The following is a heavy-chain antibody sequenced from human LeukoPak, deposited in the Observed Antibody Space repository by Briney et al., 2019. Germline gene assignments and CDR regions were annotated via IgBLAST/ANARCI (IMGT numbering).Heavy chain of an antibody. J-gene: IGHJ5*02. D-gene: IGHD2-15*01. CDR3: VRVSYCSGGSCPEGFDP. Sequence: PSETLSLTCTVSGGPISRHYWSWIRQPPGKGLEWIGYFHYSGSTNYNPSLKSRVTISLDTSKNQFSLKLTSVTAADTAVYYCVRVSYCSGGSCPEGFDPWGQGTLVTVSS. CDR2: FHYSGST. V-gene: IGHV4-59*11. CDR1: GGPISRHY.